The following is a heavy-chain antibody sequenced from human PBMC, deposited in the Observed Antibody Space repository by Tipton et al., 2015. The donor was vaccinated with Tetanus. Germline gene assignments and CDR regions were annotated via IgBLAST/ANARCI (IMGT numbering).Heavy chain of an antibody. CDR2: IYYTGST. CDR1: GGSINSGGYF. J-gene: IGHJ6*02. V-gene: IGHV4-31*03. D-gene: IGHD3-16*01. CDR3: ARDHGITWGGMGYYYGMDV. Sequence: TLSLTCSVSGGSINSGGYFWNWIRQQPGKGPEWIGYIYYTGSTYYNPSLKSRLTISVDTSKNQFSLRLSSVTAADTAVYYCARDHGITWGGMGYYYGMDVWGQGTTVTVSS.